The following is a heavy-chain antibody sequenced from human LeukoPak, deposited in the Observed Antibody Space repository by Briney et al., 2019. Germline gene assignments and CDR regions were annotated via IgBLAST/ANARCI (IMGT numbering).Heavy chain of an antibody. CDR3: ARHGGTRITLVEVYYFDY. CDR1: GGSISSYY. J-gene: IGHJ4*02. Sequence: SETLSLTCTVSGGSISSYYWSWIRQPAGKGLEWIGRIYTSGSTNYSPSLKSRVTMFVDTSKNQFSLKLSSVTAADTAVYYCARHGGTRITLVEVYYFDYWGQGNLVTVSS. V-gene: IGHV4-4*07. D-gene: IGHD4-11*01. CDR2: IYTSGST.